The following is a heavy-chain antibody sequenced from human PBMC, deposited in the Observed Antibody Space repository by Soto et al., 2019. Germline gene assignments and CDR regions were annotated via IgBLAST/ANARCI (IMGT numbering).Heavy chain of an antibody. CDR1: GGSFSGYY. J-gene: IGHJ6*03. CDR2: INHSGST. CDR3: ARSLSGYCSSTSCQLHLGYDMDV. V-gene: IGHV4-34*01. Sequence: SETLSLTCAVYGGSFSGYYWSWIRQPPGKGLEWIGEINHSGSTNYNPSLKSRVTISVDTSKNQFSLKLSSVTAADTAVYYCARSLSGYCSSTSCQLHLGYDMDVWGKGTTVTVSS. D-gene: IGHD2-2*01.